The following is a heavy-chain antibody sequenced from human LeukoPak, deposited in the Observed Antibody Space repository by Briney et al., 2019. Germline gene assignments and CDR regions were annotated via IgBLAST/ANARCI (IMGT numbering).Heavy chain of an antibody. V-gene: IGHV3-74*01. CDR3: AKDFWGSSSGAFDI. CDR1: GFTFSTYW. Sequence: PGGSLRLSCAASGFTFSTYWMHWVRQAPGKGLVWVSRTNSDGSTTNYADSVQGRFSTSRDNAKNTLYLQMNSLRAEDTAAYYCAKDFWGSSSGAFDIWGQGTMVTVSS. CDR2: TNSDGSTT. D-gene: IGHD3-16*01. J-gene: IGHJ3*02.